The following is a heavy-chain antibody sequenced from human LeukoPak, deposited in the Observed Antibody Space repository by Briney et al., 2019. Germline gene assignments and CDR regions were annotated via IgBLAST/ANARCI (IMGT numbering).Heavy chain of an antibody. D-gene: IGHD5-18*01. Sequence: GGSLRLSCAASGFTFSSYWMHWVRQAPGKGLVWVSCINSDGSSTSYADSVKGRFTISRDNAKNTLYLQMNSLRAEDTAVYYCARGGYSYDINWFDPWGQGTLVTVSS. J-gene: IGHJ5*02. CDR3: ARGGYSYDINWFDP. CDR2: INSDGSST. CDR1: GFTFSSYW. V-gene: IGHV3-74*01.